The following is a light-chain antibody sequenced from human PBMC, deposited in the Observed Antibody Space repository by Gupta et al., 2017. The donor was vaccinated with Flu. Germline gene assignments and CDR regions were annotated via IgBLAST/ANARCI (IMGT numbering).Light chain of an antibody. CDR1: QTVSSW. CDR2: KAS. Sequence: DIQMTQSPSILSASVGDRVTITCRASQTVSSWLAWFQQKPGKAPNLLIYKASKLKTGVPSRFSGNGSGTEFTLTISSLQPDDFASYYCQHAKSYPYILGQGTKVEI. CDR3: QHAKSYPYI. V-gene: IGKV1-5*03. J-gene: IGKJ2*01.